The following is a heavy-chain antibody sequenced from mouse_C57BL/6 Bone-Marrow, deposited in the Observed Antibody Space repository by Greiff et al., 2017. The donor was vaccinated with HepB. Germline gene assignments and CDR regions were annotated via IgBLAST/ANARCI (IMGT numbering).Heavy chain of an antibody. CDR1: GFTFSSYT. V-gene: IGHV5-9*01. CDR2: ISGGGGNT. D-gene: IGHD1-1*01. J-gene: IGHJ2*01. Sequence: EVQVVESGGGLVKPGGSLKLSCAASGFTFSSYTMSWVRQTPEKRLEWVATISGGGGNTYYPDSVKGRFTISRDNAKNTLYLQMSSLRSEDTALYYCARHENYGSPFDYWGQGTTLTVSS. CDR3: ARHENYGSPFDY.